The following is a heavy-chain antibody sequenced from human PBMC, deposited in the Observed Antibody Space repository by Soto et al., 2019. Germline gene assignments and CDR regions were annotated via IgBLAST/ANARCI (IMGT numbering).Heavy chain of an antibody. D-gene: IGHD3-3*01. V-gene: IGHV4-34*01. J-gene: IGHJ6*01. Sequence: SEPLTSNCAVGGGSFIGYYWSWIRQPPGKGLEWIGEINHSGSTNYNPSLKSRVTISVDTSKNQFSLKLSSVTAADTAVYYCARKRGYYYGMDVWGKWTMVTVA. CDR2: INHSGST. CDR3: ARKRGYYYGMDV. CDR1: GGSFIGYY.